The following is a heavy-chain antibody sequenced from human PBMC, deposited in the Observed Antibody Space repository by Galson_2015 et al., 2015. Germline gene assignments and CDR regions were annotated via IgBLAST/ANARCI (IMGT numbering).Heavy chain of an antibody. Sequence: SVFTFSSYAMSWVRQAPGKGLEWVSAISGSGGSTYYADSVKGRFTISRDNSKNTLYLQMNSLRAEDTAVYYCAKVGGGEGGFVVVNAKRSYYYSGMDVWGQGTPVTVSS. CDR1: VFTFSSYA. J-gene: IGHJ6*02. V-gene: IGHV3-23*01. CDR3: AKVGGGEGGFVVVNAKRSYYYSGMDV. CDR2: ISGSGGST. D-gene: IGHD2-21*01.